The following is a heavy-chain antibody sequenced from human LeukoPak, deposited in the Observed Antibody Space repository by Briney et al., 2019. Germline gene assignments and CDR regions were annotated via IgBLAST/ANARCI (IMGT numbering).Heavy chain of an antibody. CDR1: GGSISSYY. J-gene: IGHJ4*02. CDR2: IYTRGST. V-gene: IGHV4-4*07. D-gene: IGHD3-22*01. Sequence: SETLSLTCTVSGGSISSYYWSWIRQPAGKGVEWIGRIYTRGSTNYNPSLKSRVTMSVDTSKNQFSLKLSSVTAADTAVYYCARGYYYDSSGYDLYGMYYFDYWGQGTLVTVSS. CDR3: ARGYYYDSSGYDLYGMYYFDY.